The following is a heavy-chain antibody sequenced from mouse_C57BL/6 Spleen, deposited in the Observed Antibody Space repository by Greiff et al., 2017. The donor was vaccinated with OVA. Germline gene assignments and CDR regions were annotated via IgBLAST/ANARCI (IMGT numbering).Heavy chain of an antibody. CDR1: GFTFSDAW. CDR3: TTWDRYFDV. D-gene: IGHD4-1*01. CDR2: IRNKANNHAT. J-gene: IGHJ1*03. Sequence: DVMLVESGGGLVQPGGSMKLSCAASGFTFSDAWMDWVRQAPEKGLEWVAEIRNKANNHATYYAESVKGRFTISRDDSKSSVYLQMNSVRAEDTGIYYCTTWDRYFDVWGTGTTVTVSS. V-gene: IGHV6-6*01.